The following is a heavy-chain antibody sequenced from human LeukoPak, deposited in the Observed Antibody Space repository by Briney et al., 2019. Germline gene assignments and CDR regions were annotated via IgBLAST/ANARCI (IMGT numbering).Heavy chain of an antibody. Sequence: GRSLRLSCAASGFTFDDYAMHWVRQAPGKGLEWVSGISWNSGSIGYADSVKGRFTISRDSAKNSLYLQMNSLRAEDTALYYCAKDMGPTYYYDSSGSNYYYYYGMDVWGQGTTVTVSS. D-gene: IGHD3-22*01. CDR1: GFTFDDYA. CDR3: AKDMGPTYYYDSSGSNYYYYYGMDV. J-gene: IGHJ6*02. V-gene: IGHV3-9*01. CDR2: ISWNSGSI.